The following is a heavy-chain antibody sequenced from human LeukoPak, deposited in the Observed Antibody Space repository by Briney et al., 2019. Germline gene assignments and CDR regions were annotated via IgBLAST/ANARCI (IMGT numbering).Heavy chain of an antibody. CDR1: GGSISSSSYY. J-gene: IGHJ5*02. Sequence: SETLSLTCTVSGGSISSSSYYWGWIRQPPGKGLEWIGSIYYSGSTYYNPSLKSRVTISVDTSKNQFSLKLSSVTAADTAVYYCARVHSGYYSSWFDPWGQGTLVTVSS. V-gene: IGHV4-39*07. CDR2: IYYSGST. D-gene: IGHD3-22*01. CDR3: ARVHSGYYSSWFDP.